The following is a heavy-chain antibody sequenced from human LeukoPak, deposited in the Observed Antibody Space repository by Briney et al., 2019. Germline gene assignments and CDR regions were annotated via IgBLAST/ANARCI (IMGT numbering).Heavy chain of an antibody. CDR3: ARDFFERDYGDSFDY. Sequence: ASVKVSCKASGYTFTSYGISWVRQAPGQGLEWMGWISAYNGNTNYAQKLQGRVTMTTDTSTSTAYMELRSLRSDDTAVYYCARDFFERDYGDSFDYWXQGTXVTVS. CDR1: GYTFTSYG. D-gene: IGHD4-17*01. V-gene: IGHV1-18*01. J-gene: IGHJ4*02. CDR2: ISAYNGNT.